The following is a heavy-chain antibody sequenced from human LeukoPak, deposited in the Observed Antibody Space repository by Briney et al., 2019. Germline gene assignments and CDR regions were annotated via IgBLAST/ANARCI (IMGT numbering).Heavy chain of an antibody. CDR2: IWYDGSNK. CDR1: GFTLSSYG. Sequence: GGSLRLSCAASGFTLSSYGMHWVRQAPGKGLEWVAVIWYDGSNKYYADSVKGRFTISRDNSKNTLYLQMNSLRAEDTAVYYCARVPPNYDILTGYSDAFDIWGQGTMVTVSS. J-gene: IGHJ3*02. CDR3: ARVPPNYDILTGYSDAFDI. V-gene: IGHV3-33*01. D-gene: IGHD3-9*01.